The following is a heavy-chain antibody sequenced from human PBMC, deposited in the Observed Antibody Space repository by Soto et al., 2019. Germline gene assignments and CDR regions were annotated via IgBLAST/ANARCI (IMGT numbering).Heavy chain of an antibody. D-gene: IGHD3-3*01. CDR3: ASYTIFGVVHFDY. CDR2: IYYSGST. Sequence: PSQTLSLTCTFSVGSIISGGYYWSWIRQHPGKGLEWIGYIYYSGSTYYNPSLKSRVTISVDTSKNQFSLKLSSVTAADTAVYYCASYTIFGVVHFDYWGQGTLVTVSS. V-gene: IGHV4-31*03. CDR1: VGSIISGGYY. J-gene: IGHJ4*02.